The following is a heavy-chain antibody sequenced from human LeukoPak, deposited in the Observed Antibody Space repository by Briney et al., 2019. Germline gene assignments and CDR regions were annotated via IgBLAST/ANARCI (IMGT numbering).Heavy chain of an antibody. CDR2: MNPNSGNT. Sequence: ASVKVSCKASGGTFSRYGINWVRQATGQGLEWMGWMNPNSGNTGYAQKFQGRVTMTRSTSISTAYMELSSLRSDDTAVYYCARSTVYCSGANCHNAFDIWGQGTMVTVSS. CDR1: GGTFSRYG. V-gene: IGHV1-8*01. J-gene: IGHJ3*02. CDR3: ARSTVYCSGANCHNAFDI. D-gene: IGHD2-2*02.